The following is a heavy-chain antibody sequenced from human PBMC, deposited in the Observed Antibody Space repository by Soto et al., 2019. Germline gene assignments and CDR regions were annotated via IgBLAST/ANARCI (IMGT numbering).Heavy chain of an antibody. J-gene: IGHJ4*02. D-gene: IGHD6-19*01. CDR1: GYTFTSYG. Sequence: QVQLVQSGAEVKKPGASVKVSCKASGYTFTSYGISWVRQAPGQGLEWMGWMIAYNSNKHDAQKLQGRVTMTTDTSTSTGDMEVRSLRSDDTAVYYCARDLAVGLVDYWGQGTLVTVSS. CDR3: ARDLAVGLVDY. CDR2: MIAYNSNK. V-gene: IGHV1-18*01.